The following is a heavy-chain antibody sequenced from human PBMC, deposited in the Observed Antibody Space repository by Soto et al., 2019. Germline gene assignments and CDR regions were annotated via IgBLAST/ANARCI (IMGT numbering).Heavy chain of an antibody. CDR2: INPHSGAT. CDR3: ARDQGGISTY. J-gene: IGHJ4*02. CDR1: GYTFTGSY. Sequence: ASVKVSCKASGYTFTGSYMHWVRQAPGQGLEWMAWINPHSGATNYAQNFQGRVTMTRDTSISTAYMELSSLTSDDTAMYFCARDQGGISTYWGQGTLVTVSS. V-gene: IGHV1-2*02. D-gene: IGHD2-15*01.